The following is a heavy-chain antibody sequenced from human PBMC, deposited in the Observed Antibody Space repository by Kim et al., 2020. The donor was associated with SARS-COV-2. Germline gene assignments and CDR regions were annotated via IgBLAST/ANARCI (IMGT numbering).Heavy chain of an antibody. J-gene: IGHJ6*02. CDR1: GDSVSSNSAA. V-gene: IGHV6-1*01. CDR2: TYYRSKWYN. D-gene: IGHD3-3*01. CDR3: ARDRSVVIIFHPYYYYGMDV. Sequence: SQTLSLTCAISGDSVSSNSAAWNWIRQSPSRGLEWLGRTYYRSKWYNDYAVSVKSRITINPDTSKNQFSLQLNSVTPEDTAVYYCARDRSVVIIFHPYYYYGMDVWGQGTTVTVSS.